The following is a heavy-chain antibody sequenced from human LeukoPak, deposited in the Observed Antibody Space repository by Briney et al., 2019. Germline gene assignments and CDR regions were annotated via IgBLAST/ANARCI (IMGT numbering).Heavy chain of an antibody. Sequence: GGSLRLSCAASGFTFSSYAMHWVRKAPGKGLEWVAAISYDGSNKYYADSAKGRFTVSRDDAKNSLYLQMNSLRGDDTAMYAWAGKRGGYGFYWGQGTLVTVSS. CDR2: ISYDGSNK. V-gene: IGHV3-30*14. J-gene: IGHJ4*02. CDR1: GFTFSSYA. CDR3: AGKRGGYGFY. D-gene: IGHD5-12*01.